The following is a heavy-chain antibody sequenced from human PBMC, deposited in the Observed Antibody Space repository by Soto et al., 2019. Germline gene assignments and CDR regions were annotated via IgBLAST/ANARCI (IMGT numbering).Heavy chain of an antibody. V-gene: IGHV4-4*07. CDR3: ARGQRFSDRFDP. CDR2: IYSSGST. J-gene: IGHJ5*02. D-gene: IGHD6-25*01. CDR1: GGTLSGYY. Sequence: SETLSLTCTVTGGTLSGYYWTWIRQSAGGGLEWIGRIYSSGSTNYNPSLKSRVTISLDTSMSHFSLRLRSVSAADTAVYYCARGQRFSDRFDPWGQGNLVTVSS.